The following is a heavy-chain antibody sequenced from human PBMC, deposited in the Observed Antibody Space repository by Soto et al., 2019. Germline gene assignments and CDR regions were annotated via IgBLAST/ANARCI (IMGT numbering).Heavy chain of an antibody. CDR3: ARDNEGFDP. D-gene: IGHD2-8*01. V-gene: IGHV3-30-3*01. CDR1: GFTFSSYA. J-gene: IGHJ5*02. Sequence: QVQLVESGGGVVQPGRSLRLSCAASGFTFSSYAMHWVRQAPGKGLEWVAVISYDGSNKYYADSVKGRFTISRDNSKNTLYLQMNSLRAEDTAVYYCARDNEGFDPWGQGTLVTVSS. CDR2: ISYDGSNK.